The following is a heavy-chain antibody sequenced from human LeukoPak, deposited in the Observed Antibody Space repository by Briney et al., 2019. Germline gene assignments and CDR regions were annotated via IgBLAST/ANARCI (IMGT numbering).Heavy chain of an antibody. CDR3: ARGYSSSSRLNWFDP. J-gene: IGHJ5*02. CDR2: TTSSSSTI. CDR1: GFTFSSYS. Sequence: GGSLRLSCAASGFTFSSYSMNWVRQAPGKGLEWVSYTTSSSSTIYYADSVKGRFTISRDNAKNSLYLQMNSLRAEDTAAYYCARGYSSSSRLNWFDPWGQGTLVTVSS. V-gene: IGHV3-48*01. D-gene: IGHD6-13*01.